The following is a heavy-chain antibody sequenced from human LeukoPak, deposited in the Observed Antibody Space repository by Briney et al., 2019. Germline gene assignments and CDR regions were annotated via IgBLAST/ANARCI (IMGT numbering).Heavy chain of an antibody. CDR2: IRYDGSNK. CDR3: AKDQDPTTVTMWYFDY. J-gene: IGHJ4*02. Sequence: GGSLRLSCAASGFTFSSYGMHWVRQAPGKGLEWVAFIRYDGSNKYYADSVRGRFTISRDNSKNTLYLQMNSLRAEDTAVYYCAKDQDPTTVTMWYFDYWGQGTLVTVSS. D-gene: IGHD4-17*01. CDR1: GFTFSSYG. V-gene: IGHV3-30*02.